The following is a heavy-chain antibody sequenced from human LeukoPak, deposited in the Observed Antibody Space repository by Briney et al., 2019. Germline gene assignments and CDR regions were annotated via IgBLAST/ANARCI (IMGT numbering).Heavy chain of an antibody. J-gene: IGHJ4*02. CDR1: GSSFDDYA. D-gene: IGHD4/OR15-4a*01. CDR2: ITWNSGTL. Sequence: SGGSLRLSCAASGSSFDDYAMYWVRQAPGKGLEWVSGITWNSGTLGYADSVKGRFTISRDNAKNSLYLQMNSLRTEDTALYYCAKAMSGAVDHWGQGTLVTVSS. V-gene: IGHV3-9*01. CDR3: AKAMSGAVDH.